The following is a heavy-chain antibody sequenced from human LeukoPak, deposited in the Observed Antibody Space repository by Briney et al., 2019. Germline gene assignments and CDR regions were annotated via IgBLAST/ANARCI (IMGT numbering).Heavy chain of an antibody. CDR1: GGSISSGGYY. CDR2: IYYSGST. CDR3: ARSYYGDYVYAMIYY. V-gene: IGHV4-31*03. J-gene: IGHJ4*02. D-gene: IGHD4-17*01. Sequence: PSQTLSLTCTVSGGSISSGGYYWSWIRQHPGKGLEWIGYIYYSGSTYYNPSLKSRVTISVDTSKNQFSLKLSSVTAADTAVYYCARSYYGDYVYAMIYYWGQGTLVTVSS.